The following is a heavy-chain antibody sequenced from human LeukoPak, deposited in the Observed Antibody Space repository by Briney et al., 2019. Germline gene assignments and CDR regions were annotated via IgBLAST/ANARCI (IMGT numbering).Heavy chain of an antibody. CDR3: ARIGASSWYEDY. D-gene: IGHD6-13*01. Sequence: GGSLRLSCAASGFTFSSYEMNWVRQAPGKGLEWVSYISSSGSTIYYADSVKGRFTISRDNAKNSLYLQMNSLRAEDTAVYYCARIGASSWYEDYWGQGTLVTVSS. CDR2: ISSSGSTI. CDR1: GFTFSSYE. J-gene: IGHJ4*02. V-gene: IGHV3-48*03.